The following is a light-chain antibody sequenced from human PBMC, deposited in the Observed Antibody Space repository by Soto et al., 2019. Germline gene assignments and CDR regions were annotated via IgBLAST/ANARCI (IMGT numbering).Light chain of an antibody. V-gene: IGKV3-15*01. Sequence: ERVMTQSPATLSVSPGERATVSFRASQSVRSNLAWFQQRPGQSPRLLISGASTRATGIPARFSGSGSGTELTITISSLQPEDFETYYCLQHNSYPLTFGGGTKVDIK. CDR2: GAS. CDR3: LQHNSYPLT. J-gene: IGKJ4*01. CDR1: QSVRSN.